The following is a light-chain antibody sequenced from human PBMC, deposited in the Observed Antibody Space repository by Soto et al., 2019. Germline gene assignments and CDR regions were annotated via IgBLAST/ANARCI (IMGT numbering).Light chain of an antibody. CDR1: QSINNY. Sequence: EIGLTQSPSTLSSSVGERATLTCRASQSINNYLAWYQQKPGKAPRVLIYDASNSASGIPARFSGSGPRTAFSLTISSRVPEDFSVYYCQQRSNWPPYAFGQGTKLEIK. J-gene: IGKJ2*01. CDR3: QQRSNWPPYA. CDR2: DAS. V-gene: IGKV3-11*01.